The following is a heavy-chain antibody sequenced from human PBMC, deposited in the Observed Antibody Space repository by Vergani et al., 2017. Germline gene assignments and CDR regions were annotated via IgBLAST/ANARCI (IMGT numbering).Heavy chain of an antibody. J-gene: IGHJ5*02. CDR2: ISGSGGST. V-gene: IGHV3-23*01. CDR3: AKDSGMALWFGYP. CDR1: GFTFSRYA. Sequence: EVQLLESGGGLVQPGGSLRLSCAASGFTFSRYAMRWVRQAPGKGLEWGSGISGSGGSTYYADSVKGRFTISIDNSKNTLYLQMNSLRAEDTAVYYCAKDSGMALWFGYPWGQGTLVTVSS. D-gene: IGHD3-10*01.